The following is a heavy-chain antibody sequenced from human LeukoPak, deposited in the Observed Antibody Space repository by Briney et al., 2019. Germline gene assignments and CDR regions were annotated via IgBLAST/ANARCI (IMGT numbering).Heavy chain of an antibody. Sequence: PGGSLRLCCAASGFTFSSNSMNWARQAPGRGLEWVSYISSSSGTIQYADSVKGRFTISRDNAKSSVYLQMNSLRAEDTAVYYCGREYSRGWSDYRGQGTLITVSS. CDR1: GFTFSSNS. CDR2: ISSSSGTI. CDR3: GREYSRGWSDY. V-gene: IGHV3-48*04. J-gene: IGHJ4*02. D-gene: IGHD6-19*01.